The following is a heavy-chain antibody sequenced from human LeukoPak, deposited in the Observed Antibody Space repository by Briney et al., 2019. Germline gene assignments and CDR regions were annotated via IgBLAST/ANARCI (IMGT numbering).Heavy chain of an antibody. D-gene: IGHD3-22*01. CDR2: IGSSGGGI. CDR1: GFTFSTYT. Sequence: GGSLRLSCAASGFTFSTYTMYWVRHPPGKRLEWVSIIGSSGGGIHYADSVKGRFTISRDNSKNTLYLQMNSLRAEDTAVYYCAKGVGYYDSSGYSLYLFDYWGQGTLVTVSS. V-gene: IGHV3-23*01. J-gene: IGHJ4*02. CDR3: AKGVGYYDSSGYSLYLFDY.